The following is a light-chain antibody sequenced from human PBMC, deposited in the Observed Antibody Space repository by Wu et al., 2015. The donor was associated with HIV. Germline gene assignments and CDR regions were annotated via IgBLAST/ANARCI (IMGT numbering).Light chain of an antibody. V-gene: IGKV3-15*01. J-gene: IGKJ5*01. CDR2: GAS. Sequence: EIVMTQSPATLSVSPGERATLSCRASQSVSSYLAWYQQKPGQAPRLLIYGASTRATGVPARFSGGGSGTEFTLTISSMQSEDFAVYYCQQYNSWPPITFGQGTRLEIK. CDR3: QQYNSWPPIT. CDR1: QSVSSY.